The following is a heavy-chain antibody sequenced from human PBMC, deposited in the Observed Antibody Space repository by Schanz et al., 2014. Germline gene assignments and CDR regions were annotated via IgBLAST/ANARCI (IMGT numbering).Heavy chain of an antibody. CDR1: GYTFTSYG. Sequence: QVQLVQSGAEVKKPGASVKVSCKASGYTFTSYGISWVQQAPGQGLEWMGWISPYNGNTNYAQKLQGRVTMTADTSTSTAYMDLRSLRSDDTAVYYCARDQSPYTNSSDVRYFDYWGQGSLVTVSS. V-gene: IGHV1-18*01. D-gene: IGHD6-6*01. CDR3: ARDQSPYTNSSDVRYFDY. J-gene: IGHJ4*02. CDR2: ISPYNGNT.